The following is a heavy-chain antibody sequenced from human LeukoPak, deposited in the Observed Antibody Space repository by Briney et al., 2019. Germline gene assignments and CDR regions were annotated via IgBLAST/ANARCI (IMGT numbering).Heavy chain of an antibody. CDR1: GFTVSSNY. Sequence: AGGSLRLSCAASGFTVSSNYMSWVRQAPGKGLEWVSVIYSGGSTYYADSVKGRFTISRDNSKNTLYLQMNSLRAEDTAVYYCASNYYGSGPSAFDIWGQGTMVTVSS. J-gene: IGHJ3*02. V-gene: IGHV3-66*01. CDR3: ASNYYGSGPSAFDI. CDR2: IYSGGST. D-gene: IGHD3-10*01.